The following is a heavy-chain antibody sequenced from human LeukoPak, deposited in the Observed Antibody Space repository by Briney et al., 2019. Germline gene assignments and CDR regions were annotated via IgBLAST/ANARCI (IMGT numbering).Heavy chain of an antibody. CDR1: GVSISSGGYY. J-gene: IGHJ6*02. Sequence: SSETLSLTCTVSGVSISSGGYYWSWIRQHPGKGLEWIGYIYYNGSTYYNPSLKSRVTISVDKSKNQFSLKLSSVTAADTAVYYCARDRYYYGMDVWGQGTTVTVSS. CDR2: IYYNGST. V-gene: IGHV4-31*03. CDR3: ARDRYYYGMDV.